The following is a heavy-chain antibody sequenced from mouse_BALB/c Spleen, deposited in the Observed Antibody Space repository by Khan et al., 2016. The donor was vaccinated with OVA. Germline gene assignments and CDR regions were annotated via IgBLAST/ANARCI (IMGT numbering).Heavy chain of an antibody. CDR2: INTHSGVP. Sequence: QIQLVQSGPELKKPGETVRISCKASGYTFTTAGMQWVQKMPGKGLKWIGWINTHSGVPKYAEDFKGRFAFSLDTSASTAYLQITNLKNEDKATYFCARGGAAYYRNDGGAMDYWGQGTSGTVSS. CDR3: ARGGAAYYRNDGGAMDY. CDR1: GYTFTTAG. V-gene: IGHV9-4*02. D-gene: IGHD2-14*01. J-gene: IGHJ4*01.